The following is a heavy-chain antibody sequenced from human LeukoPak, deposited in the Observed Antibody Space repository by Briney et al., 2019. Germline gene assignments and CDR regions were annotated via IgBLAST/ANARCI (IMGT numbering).Heavy chain of an antibody. J-gene: IGHJ5*02. D-gene: IGHD3-10*01. Sequence: PSGTLSLTCGVSGGSISNTNWYTWFRPPPEEGLGGGGKFNLQGSTNYNPYLKGRVAISVDTSKNQFSLKLSSVTAADTAVYYCARGYYGSGSYAYNWFDPWGQGTLVTVSS. V-gene: IGHV4-4*02. CDR1: GGSISNTNW. CDR2: FNLQGST. CDR3: ARGYYGSGSYAYNWFDP.